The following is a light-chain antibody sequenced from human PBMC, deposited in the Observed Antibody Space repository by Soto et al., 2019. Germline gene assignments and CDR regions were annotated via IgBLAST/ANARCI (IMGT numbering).Light chain of an antibody. CDR3: QQRYSPPRT. Sequence: DIQMTQSPSSLSASVGDRVTITCRASQSISSYLNWYQQKPGKAPKLLIYAASSLQSGVPARFSGSGSGTDFTLTSSSLQHEDFATYYCQQRYSPPRTFGQGTKVEIK. CDR1: QSISSY. J-gene: IGKJ1*01. CDR2: AAS. V-gene: IGKV1-39*01.